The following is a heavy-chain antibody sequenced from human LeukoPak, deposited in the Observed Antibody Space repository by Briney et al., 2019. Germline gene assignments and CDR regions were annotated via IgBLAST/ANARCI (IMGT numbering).Heavy chain of an antibody. CDR2: MNPNSGNT. V-gene: IGHV1-8*02. CDR1: GGTFSSYA. CDR3: ARGPPHYYDSSGYYYGY. Sequence: ASVKVSCKASGGTFSSYAISWVRQATGQGLEWMGWMNPNSGNTGYAQKFQGRVTMTRNTSISTAYMELSSLRSEDTAVYYCARGPPHYYDSSGYYYGYWGQGTLVTVSS. D-gene: IGHD3-22*01. J-gene: IGHJ4*02.